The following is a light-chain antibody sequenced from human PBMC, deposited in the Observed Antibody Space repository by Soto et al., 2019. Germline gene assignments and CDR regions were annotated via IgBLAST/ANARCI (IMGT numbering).Light chain of an antibody. Sequence: QSVLTQPASVSGSPGQSITISCTGTSSDVGGYNYVSWYQQHPGKAPKLMIYEVSNRPSGVSNRFSGSKSGNTASLTISGLQAEDEADYYCSSYTSISTPYRFGTGTKLTVL. CDR2: EVS. J-gene: IGLJ1*01. CDR1: SSDVGGYNY. V-gene: IGLV2-14*01. CDR3: SSYTSISTPYR.